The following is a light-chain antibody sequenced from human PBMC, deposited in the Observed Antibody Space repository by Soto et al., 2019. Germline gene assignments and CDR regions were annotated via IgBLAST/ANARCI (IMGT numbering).Light chain of an antibody. Sequence: EIVLTQSPGTLSLSPGERATLSCMASQSVSSSYLAWYQQKPGQAPRLLIYGVSSRATGIPDRFSGSGSGTDFTLTISRLEPEDFAVYYCQQYGSSPLTFGGGTKVEIK. J-gene: IGKJ4*01. V-gene: IGKV3-20*01. CDR2: GVS. CDR3: QQYGSSPLT. CDR1: QSVSSSY.